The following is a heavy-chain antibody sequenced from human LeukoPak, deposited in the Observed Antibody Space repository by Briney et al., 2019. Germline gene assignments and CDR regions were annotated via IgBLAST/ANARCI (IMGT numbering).Heavy chain of an antibody. V-gene: IGHV4-39*01. D-gene: IGHD6-6*01. Sequence: LSETLSLTCTVSGGSVSSSTYYWGWIRQPPGKGLEWVGSIYYSGSTYYNPSLKSRVTISVDTSKNQFSLKLSSVTAADTAVYYCARCGLAARPDTYFDYWGQGILVTVSS. CDR3: ARCGLAARPDTYFDY. J-gene: IGHJ4*02. CDR2: IYYSGST. CDR1: GGSVSSSTYY.